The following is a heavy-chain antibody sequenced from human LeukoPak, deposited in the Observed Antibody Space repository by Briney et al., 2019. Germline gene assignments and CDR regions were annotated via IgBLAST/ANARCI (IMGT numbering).Heavy chain of an antibody. CDR1: GGSISSSSYY. J-gene: IGHJ4*02. V-gene: IGHV4-39*01. CDR2: IYYSEST. CDR3: ARHTSMVRGVMKYYFDY. D-gene: IGHD3-10*01. Sequence: PSETLSLTCTVSGGSISSSSYYWVWMRQPPGKGLEGIGSIYYSESTYYNPSLKSRVTISVDTSKNPFSLRLTSVTAADTAVYYCARHTSMVRGVMKYYFDYWGQGTLATVSS.